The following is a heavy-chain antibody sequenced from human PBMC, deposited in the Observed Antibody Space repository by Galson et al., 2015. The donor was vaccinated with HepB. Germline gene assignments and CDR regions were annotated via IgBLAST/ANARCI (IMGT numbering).Heavy chain of an antibody. CDR2: ISGGSGST. CDR1: GFTFINYA. V-gene: IGHV3-23*01. D-gene: IGHD2-2*01. CDR3: AKDSVLIPAAWFDP. Sequence: SLRLSCAASGFTFINYAMNWVRQAPGKGLEWVSSISGGSGSTYYADSVQGRFTVSRDNPKNTVYLHMNSLRVEDTAVYYCAKDSVLIPAAWFDPWGQGTLVTVSS. J-gene: IGHJ5*02.